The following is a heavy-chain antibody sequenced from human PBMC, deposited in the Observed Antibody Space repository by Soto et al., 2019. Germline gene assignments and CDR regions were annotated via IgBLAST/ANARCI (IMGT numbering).Heavy chain of an antibody. D-gene: IGHD3-10*01. CDR2: IYYSGST. J-gene: IGHJ5*02. V-gene: IGHV4-31*03. CDR1: GGSISSGGYY. Sequence: QVQLQESGPGLVKPSQTLSLTCTVSGGSISSGGYYWSWISQHQGKGLEWIGYIYYSGSTYYNPSLKSRVTISVDTSKNQFSLKLSSVTAADTAVYYCARSRRMVRGVIIHNWFDPWGQGTLVTVSS. CDR3: ARSRRMVRGVIIHNWFDP.